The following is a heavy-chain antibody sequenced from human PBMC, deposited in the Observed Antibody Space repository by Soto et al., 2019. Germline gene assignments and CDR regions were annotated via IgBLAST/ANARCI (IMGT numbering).Heavy chain of an antibody. D-gene: IGHD5-18*01. J-gene: IGHJ6*02. V-gene: IGHV3-33*01. CDR3: ARAAFLRGYSYGYYYYGMDV. CDR1: GFTFSSYG. CDR2: IWYDGSNK. Sequence: QVQLVESGGGVVQPGRSLRLSCAASGFTFSSYGMHWVRQAPGKGLEWVAVIWYDGSNKYYADSVKGRFTISRDNSKNTLYLQMSSLRAEDTAVYYCARAAFLRGYSYGYYYYGMDVWGQGTTVTVSS.